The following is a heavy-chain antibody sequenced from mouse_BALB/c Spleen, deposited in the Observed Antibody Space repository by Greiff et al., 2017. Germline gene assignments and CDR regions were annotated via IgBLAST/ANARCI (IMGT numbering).Heavy chain of an antibody. CDR2: IWSGGST. CDR1: GFSLTSYG. V-gene: IGHV2-2*02. D-gene: IGHD2-4*01. J-gene: IGHJ3*01. Sequence: QVQLKESGPGLVQPSQSLSITCTVSGFSLTSYGVHWVRQSPGKGLEWLGVIWSGGSTDYNAAFISRLSISKDNSKSQVFFKMNSLQANDTAIYYCARNEGYDYSLVAYWGQGTLVTVSA. CDR3: ARNEGYDYSLVAY.